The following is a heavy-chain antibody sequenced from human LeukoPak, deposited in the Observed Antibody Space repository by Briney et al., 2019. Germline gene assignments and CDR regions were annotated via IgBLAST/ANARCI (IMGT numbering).Heavy chain of an antibody. J-gene: IGHJ4*02. Sequence: SGGSLRLSCAASGFTVSSNYMNWVRQAPGKGLEWVSVIYGGGNIYYAVSVKGRFAISRDNVKNSLYLQMNSLRAEDTGVYYCARDGYEFWSGYYHGAYFDHWGQGTLVTVSS. D-gene: IGHD3-3*01. CDR3: ARDGYEFWSGYYHGAYFDH. V-gene: IGHV3-53*01. CDR1: GFTVSSNY. CDR2: IYGGGNI.